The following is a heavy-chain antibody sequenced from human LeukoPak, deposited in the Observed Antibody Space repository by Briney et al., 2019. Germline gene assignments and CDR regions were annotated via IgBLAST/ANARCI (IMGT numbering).Heavy chain of an antibody. J-gene: IGHJ4*02. CDR1: GGTFSSYT. CDR2: MVAIFGIA. Sequence: GASVKVCCKASGGTFSSYTFSRVRQAPGQGIEWMGRMVAIFGIANYAQECQGRVRITANKSTSTAYMELSSLRSEVTAVDCCAGETNCWGGHYYFDYWGQGTLVTVSS. D-gene: IGHD3-3*01. CDR3: AGETNCWGGHYYFDY. V-gene: IGHV1-69*04.